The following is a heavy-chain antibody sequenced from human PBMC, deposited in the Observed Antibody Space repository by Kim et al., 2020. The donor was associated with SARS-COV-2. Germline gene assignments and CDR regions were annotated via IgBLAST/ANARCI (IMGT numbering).Heavy chain of an antibody. CDR1: GGSISSGGYY. CDR3: ARSIYYYDSSYGRSGSGAADY. J-gene: IGHJ4*02. D-gene: IGHD3-22*01. V-gene: IGHV4-31*03. CDR2: IYYSGST. Sequence: SETLSLTCTVSGGSISSGGYYWSWIRQHPGKGLEWIGYIYYSGSTYYNPSLKSRVTISVDTSKNQFSLKLSSVTAADTAVYYCARSIYYYDSSYGRSGSGAADYWGQGTLVTVSS.